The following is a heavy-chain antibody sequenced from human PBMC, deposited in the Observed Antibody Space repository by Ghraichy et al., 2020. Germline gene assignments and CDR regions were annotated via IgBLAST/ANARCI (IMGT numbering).Heavy chain of an antibody. D-gene: IGHD1-26*01. CDR2: IYYSGGT. Sequence: SETLSLTCTVSGGSINIGGYYWSWIRQHPGKGLEWIGYIYYSGGTYYNPSLKSRVTISVDTSKNQFSLKLSSVTAADTAVYYCASLVGATTDAFDYWGQGTLVTVSS. CDR3: ASLVGATTDAFDY. J-gene: IGHJ4*02. V-gene: IGHV4-31*03. CDR1: GGSINIGGYY.